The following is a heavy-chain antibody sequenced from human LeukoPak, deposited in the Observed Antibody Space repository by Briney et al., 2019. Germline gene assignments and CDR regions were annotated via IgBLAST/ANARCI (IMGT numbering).Heavy chain of an antibody. CDR2: IKSKTDGGTT. CDR3: AKSGLAAAGQRGYFDY. D-gene: IGHD6-13*01. J-gene: IGHJ4*02. Sequence: SGGSLRLSCAASGFTFSSYVMNWVRQAPGKGLEWVGRIKSKTDGGTTDYAAPVKGRFTISRDDSKNTLYLQVNSLRADDTAVYYCAKSGLAAAGQRGYFDYWGQGTLVTVSS. V-gene: IGHV3-15*07. CDR1: GFTFSSYV.